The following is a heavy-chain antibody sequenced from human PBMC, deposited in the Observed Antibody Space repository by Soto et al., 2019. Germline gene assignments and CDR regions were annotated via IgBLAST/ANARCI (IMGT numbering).Heavy chain of an antibody. D-gene: IGHD6-13*01. CDR1: GGTFSSYA. CDR3: ARLASLYSSQYYFDY. V-gene: IGHV1-69*13. J-gene: IGHJ4*02. CDR2: IIPIFGTA. Sequence: ASVKVSCKASGGTFSSYAISWVRQAPGQGLEWMGGIIPIFGTANYAQKFQGRVTITADESTSAAYMELSSLRSEDTAVYYCARLASLYSSQYYFDYWGQGTLVTVSS.